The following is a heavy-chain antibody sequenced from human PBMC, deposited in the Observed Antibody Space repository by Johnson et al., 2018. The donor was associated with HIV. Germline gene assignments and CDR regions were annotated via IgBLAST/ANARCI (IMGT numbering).Heavy chain of an antibody. CDR2: IKGDGSIT. CDR3: ATSSLGWGLDGFDI. J-gene: IGHJ3*02. D-gene: IGHD3-16*01. Sequence: VQLVESGGGLVQPGGSLRLSCTVSGFTFSSYWMHWVRQAPGKGLVWVARIKGDGSITNYADSVKGRFTISRDNSENTLNLQMNSLRGEDTAVYYCATSSLGWGLDGFDIWGRGTMVTVSS. V-gene: IGHV3-74*01. CDR1: GFTFSSYW.